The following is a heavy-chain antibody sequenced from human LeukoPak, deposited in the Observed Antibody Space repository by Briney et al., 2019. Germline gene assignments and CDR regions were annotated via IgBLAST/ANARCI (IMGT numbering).Heavy chain of an antibody. D-gene: IGHD4-17*01. Sequence: PGGSLRLSCAASGFTFSSYAMHWVRQAPGKGLEWVAVISYDGSNKYYADSVKGRFTISRDNSKNTLYLQMNSLRAEDTAVYYCARAQPPYGDYVLDYSGQGTLVTVCS. J-gene: IGHJ4*02. CDR3: ARAQPPYGDYVLDY. CDR1: GFTFSSYA. V-gene: IGHV3-30*04. CDR2: ISYDGSNK.